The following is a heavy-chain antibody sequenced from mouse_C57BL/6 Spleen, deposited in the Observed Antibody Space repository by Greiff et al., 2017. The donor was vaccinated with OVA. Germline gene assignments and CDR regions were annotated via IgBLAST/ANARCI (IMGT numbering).Heavy chain of an antibody. J-gene: IGHJ3*01. D-gene: IGHD2-3*01. CDR2: ISYDGSN. Sequence: EVKVEESGPGLVKPSQSLSLTCSVTGYSITSGYYWNWIRQFPGNKLEWMGYISYDGSNNYNPSLKNRISITRDTSKNQFFLKLNSVTTEDTATYYCARDQVDDGYPYWFAYWGQGTLVTVSA. CDR3: ARDQVDDGYPYWFAY. V-gene: IGHV3-6*01. CDR1: GYSITSGYY.